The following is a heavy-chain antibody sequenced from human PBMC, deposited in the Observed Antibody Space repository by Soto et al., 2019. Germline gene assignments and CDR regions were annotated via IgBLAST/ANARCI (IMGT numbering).Heavy chain of an antibody. Sequence: PGGSLRLSCAASGFTFSSYWMSWVRQAPGKGLEWVANIKQDGSEKYYVDSVKGRFTISRDNAKNSLYLQMNSLRAEDTAVYYCARGVPILEWYYFDYWGQGTLVTVSS. CDR2: IKQDGSEK. J-gene: IGHJ4*02. CDR3: ARGVPILEWYYFDY. D-gene: IGHD3-3*01. V-gene: IGHV3-7*03. CDR1: GFTFSSYW.